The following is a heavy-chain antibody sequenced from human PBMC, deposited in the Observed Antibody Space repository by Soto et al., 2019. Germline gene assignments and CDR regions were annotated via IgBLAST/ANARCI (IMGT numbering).Heavy chain of an antibody. CDR3: ARDPLVVPAAIGRFDP. CDR2: ISAYNGNT. J-gene: IGHJ5*02. CDR1: GYTFTSYG. D-gene: IGHD2-2*01. Sequence: GASVKVSCKASGYTFTSYGISWVRQAPGQGLEWMGWISAYNGNTDYAQKLQGRVTMTTDTSTSTAYMELRSLRSDDTAVYYCARDPLVVPAAIGRFDPWGQGTLVTVSS. V-gene: IGHV1-18*01.